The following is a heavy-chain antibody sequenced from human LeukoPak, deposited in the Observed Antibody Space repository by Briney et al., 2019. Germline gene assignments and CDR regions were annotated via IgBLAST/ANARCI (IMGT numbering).Heavy chain of an antibody. J-gene: IGHJ3*02. CDR2: INWNGGST. V-gene: IGHV3-20*04. CDR3: AKDVYYDFWSGYYSAFDI. D-gene: IGHD3-3*01. CDR1: GFTFDDYG. Sequence: GGSLRLSCAASGFTFDDYGMSWVRQAPGKGLEWVSGINWNGGSTGYADSVKGRFTISRDNAKNSLYLQMNSLRAEDTAVYYCAKDVYYDFWSGYYSAFDIWGQGTMVTVSS.